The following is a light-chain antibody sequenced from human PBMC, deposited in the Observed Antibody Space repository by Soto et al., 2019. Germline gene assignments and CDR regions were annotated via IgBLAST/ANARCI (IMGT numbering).Light chain of an antibody. CDR2: ITSDGSH. CDR3: QTWGTDIHVV. CDR1: SGHSSYA. V-gene: IGLV4-69*01. J-gene: IGLJ2*01. Sequence: QLVLTQSPSASASLGASVKLTCTLNSGHSSYAIAWHQQEPEKGPRYLMKITSDGSHSKGDGIPDRFSGSSSGAERYLTISSLQSEDEADYYCQTWGTDIHVVFGGGTKLTVL.